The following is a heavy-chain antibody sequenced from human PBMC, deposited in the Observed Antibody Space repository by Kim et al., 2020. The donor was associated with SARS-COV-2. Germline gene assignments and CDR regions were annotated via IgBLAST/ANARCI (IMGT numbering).Heavy chain of an antibody. V-gene: IGHV3-23*01. D-gene: IGHD6-13*01. J-gene: IGHJ6*01. Sequence: GGSLRLSCAVSESSFSTYSMVWVRQAPGKGLEWVSNISGGGGSTYYADSVKGRFTISKDSSKNTLFLQMNSLRAEDTAVYYCAKGLQLGPYHFYYGLDV. CDR1: ESSFSTYS. CDR2: ISGGGGST. CDR3: AKGLQLGPYHFYYGLDV.